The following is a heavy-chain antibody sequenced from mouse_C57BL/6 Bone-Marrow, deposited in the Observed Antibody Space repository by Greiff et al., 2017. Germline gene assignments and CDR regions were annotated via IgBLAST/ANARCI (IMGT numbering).Heavy chain of an antibody. CDR1: GFTFSDYY. CDR2: ISNGAGST. CDR3: ASDVYYGGVAY. D-gene: IGHD2-3*01. V-gene: IGHV5-12*01. Sequence: EVKLVESGGGLVQPGGSLKLSCAASGFTFSDYYMYWVRQTPEKRLEWVAYISNGAGSTYYPDTVKGRFTISRDNAKNTLYLQMSRLKSEDTAMYYCASDVYYGGVAYWGQETLVTVSA. J-gene: IGHJ3*01.